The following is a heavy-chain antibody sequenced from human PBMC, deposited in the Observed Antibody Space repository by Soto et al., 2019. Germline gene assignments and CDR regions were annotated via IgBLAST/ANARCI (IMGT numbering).Heavy chain of an antibody. CDR3: ANGRLLWFGELSWDYGMDV. CDR1: GFTFSSYG. J-gene: IGHJ6*02. V-gene: IGHV3-30*18. CDR2: ISYDGSNK. Sequence: SLRHSCAASGFTFSSYGMHWVRQPPGKGLEWVAVISYDGSNKYYADSVKGRFTISRDNSKNTLYLQMNSLRAEDTAVYYCANGRLLWFGELSWDYGMDVWGQGTTVTVSS. D-gene: IGHD3-10*01.